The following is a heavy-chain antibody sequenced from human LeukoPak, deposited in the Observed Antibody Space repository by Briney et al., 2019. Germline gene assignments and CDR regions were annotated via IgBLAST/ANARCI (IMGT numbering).Heavy chain of an antibody. J-gene: IGHJ3*02. D-gene: IGHD5-18*01. CDR2: ISYDGSSK. CDR1: GFTFSTYA. CDR3: ARARSRYGYGYAFDI. Sequence: TGRSLRLSCAASGFTFSTYAMHWVRQAPGKGLEWVGVISYDGSSKYYADSVKGRFTIPRDNSKNTLYLQMNSVRAEDTAVYYCARARSRYGYGYAFDIWGKGTMVTVSS. V-gene: IGHV3-30*04.